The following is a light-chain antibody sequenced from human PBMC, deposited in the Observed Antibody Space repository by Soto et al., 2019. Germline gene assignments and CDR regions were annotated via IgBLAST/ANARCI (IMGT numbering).Light chain of an antibody. CDR1: SSDVGSYNL. Sequence: QSVLTQPASVSGSPGQSITISCTGTSSDVGSYNLVSWYQQHPGKAPKLIIYEVTKRPSEVSNRFSGSKSGYTASLTISGLQAEDEADYYCSSYAGRITYLIFGGGTKVTVL. J-gene: IGLJ2*01. CDR2: EVT. CDR3: SSYAGRITYLI. V-gene: IGLV2-23*02.